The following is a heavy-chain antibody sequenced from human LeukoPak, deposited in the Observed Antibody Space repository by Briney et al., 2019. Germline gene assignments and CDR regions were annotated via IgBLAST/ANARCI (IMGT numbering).Heavy chain of an antibody. J-gene: IGHJ4*02. Sequence: GESLKISCKGSGYNFAGHWIGWVRQMPGKGLEWMGIIYPDDSDNRYSPSFQGQVIISADKSISTAYLQWSSLKASDTAMYYCAARTLSSSWYDWGQGTLVTVSS. V-gene: IGHV5-51*01. D-gene: IGHD6-13*01. CDR3: AARTLSSSWYD. CDR1: GYNFAGHW. CDR2: IYPDDSDN.